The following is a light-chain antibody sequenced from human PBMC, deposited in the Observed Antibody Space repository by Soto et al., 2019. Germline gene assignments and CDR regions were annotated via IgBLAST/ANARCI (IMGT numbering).Light chain of an antibody. CDR3: SSYTTSSTYV. CDR2: DVS. J-gene: IGLJ1*01. Sequence: HSVLTQPASVSGSPGQSITISCTGTISDVGGYDYVSWYQQHPGKAPKLMIYDVSNRPSGVSNRFSGSKSGNTASLTISGLQADDEADYYCSSYTTSSTYVFGTGTKVTVL. CDR1: ISDVGGYDY. V-gene: IGLV2-14*01.